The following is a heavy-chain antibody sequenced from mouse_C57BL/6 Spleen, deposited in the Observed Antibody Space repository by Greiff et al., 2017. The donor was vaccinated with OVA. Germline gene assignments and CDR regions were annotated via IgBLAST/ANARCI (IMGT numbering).Heavy chain of an antibody. CDR3: ARGGGLRGYYAMDY. V-gene: IGHV1-55*01. D-gene: IGHD2-4*01. CDR2: IYPGSGST. Sequence: VQLQQPGAELVKPGASVKMSCKASGYTFTSYWLTWVKQRPGQGLEWIGDIYPGSGSTNYNEKFKSKATLTVDTSSSTAYMQLSSLTSEDSAVYYCARGGGLRGYYAMDYWGQGTSVTVSS. CDR1: GYTFTSYW. J-gene: IGHJ4*01.